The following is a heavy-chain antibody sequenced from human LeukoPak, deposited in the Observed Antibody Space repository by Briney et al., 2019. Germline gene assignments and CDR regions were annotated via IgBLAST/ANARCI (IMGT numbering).Heavy chain of an antibody. CDR3: ARWGEAQLPPAHMNDY. D-gene: IGHD1-26*01. Sequence: SETLSLTCAVYGGSFSGYYWSWIRQPPGKGLEWIGEINHSGSTNYNPSLKSRVTISVDTSKNQFSLKLSSVTAADTAVYYCARWGEAQLPPAHMNDYWGQGTLVTVSS. CDR1: GGSFSGYY. J-gene: IGHJ4*02. CDR2: INHSGST. V-gene: IGHV4-34*01.